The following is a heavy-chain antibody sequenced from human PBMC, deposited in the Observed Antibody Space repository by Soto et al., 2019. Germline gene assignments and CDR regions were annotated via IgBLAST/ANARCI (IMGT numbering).Heavy chain of an antibody. J-gene: IGHJ4*02. CDR3: AKDRGIFGVVVSYYFDY. CDR2: LSGSGGGT. CDR1: GFTFSRYA. V-gene: IGHV3-23*01. D-gene: IGHD3-3*02. Sequence: EVQLLESGGGLVQPGGSLRLSCAASGFTFSRYAMSWVRQAPGKGLEWVSSLSGSGGGTYYADSVKGRFTISRDNSKNTLYLQMNSLRAEDTAVYYCAKDRGIFGVVVSYYFDYWGQGTLVTVSS.